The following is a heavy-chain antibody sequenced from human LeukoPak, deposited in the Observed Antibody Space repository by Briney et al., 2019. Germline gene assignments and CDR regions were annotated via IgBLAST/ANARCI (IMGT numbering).Heavy chain of an antibody. CDR1: GFTFSSYA. V-gene: IGHV3-30-3*01. J-gene: IGHJ4*02. CDR2: ISYDGSNK. D-gene: IGHD3-22*01. Sequence: PGGSLRLSCAASGFTFSSYAMHWVRQAPGKGLEWVAVISYDGSNKYYADSVKGRFTISRDNSKNTLYLQMNSLRAEDTAVYYCARGVYYDSSGYYLWGQGTLVTVSS. CDR3: ARGVYYDSSGYYL.